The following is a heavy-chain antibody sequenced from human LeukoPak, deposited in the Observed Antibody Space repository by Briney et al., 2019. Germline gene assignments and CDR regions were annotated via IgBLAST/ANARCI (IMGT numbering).Heavy chain of an antibody. CDR3: AGGTYGYNVIDF. V-gene: IGHV1-2*02. Sequence: GASVKVSCKASGYSFTGYYMHWVRQAPGQGLEWMGWINPKTGGTYYALEFQGRVTMTRDTSISTAYMELSRLTSDDTALYYCAGGTYGYNVIDFWGQGTLVTVSS. CDR1: GYSFTGYY. D-gene: IGHD5-24*01. J-gene: IGHJ4*02. CDR2: INPKTGGT.